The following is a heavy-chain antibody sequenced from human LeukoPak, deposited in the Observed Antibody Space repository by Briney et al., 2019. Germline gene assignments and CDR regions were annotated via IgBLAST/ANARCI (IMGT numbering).Heavy chain of an antibody. V-gene: IGHV6-1*01. CDR1: GDSVSSNSAA. Sequence: SQTLSLTCAISGDSVSSNSAAWNWIRQSPSRGLEWLGRTYYRSKWYNDYAVSVKSRITINPDTSKNQFSLQLNSVTPEDTAVYYCARDQGGYSSSGFVGYNWFDPWGQGTLVTVSS. J-gene: IGHJ5*02. D-gene: IGHD6-6*01. CDR2: TYYRSKWYN. CDR3: ARDQGGYSSSGFVGYNWFDP.